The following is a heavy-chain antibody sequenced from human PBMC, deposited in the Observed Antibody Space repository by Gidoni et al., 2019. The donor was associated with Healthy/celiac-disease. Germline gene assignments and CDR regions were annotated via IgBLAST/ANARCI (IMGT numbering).Heavy chain of an antibody. CDR1: GCSISSYY. CDR3: ARGTITQVAFDI. V-gene: IGHV4-59*01. D-gene: IGHD3-10*01. Sequence: QVQLQESGPGLVKPSETLSLTCTVPGCSISSYYWSWIRQPPGKGLEWIWYIYYSGSTNYNPSLKSRVTISVDTSKNQFSLKLSSVTAADTAVYYCARGTITQVAFDIWGQGTMVTVSS. J-gene: IGHJ3*02. CDR2: IYYSGST.